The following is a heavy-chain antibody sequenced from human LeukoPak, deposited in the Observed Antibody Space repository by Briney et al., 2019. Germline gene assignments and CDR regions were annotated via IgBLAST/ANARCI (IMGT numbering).Heavy chain of an antibody. CDR1: GFRFDSFY. D-gene: IGHD3-22*01. CDR3: ARSLIVASEDY. J-gene: IGHJ4*02. CDR2: ISASGAVP. Sequence: GGSLRLSCAASGFRFDSFYMGWIRQVPGEGLDYIALISASGAVPYYAESVKGRFTISRDNAKNSVSLQMNSLSADDTAVYYCARSLIVASEDYWGQGTLVTVSS. V-gene: IGHV3-11*04.